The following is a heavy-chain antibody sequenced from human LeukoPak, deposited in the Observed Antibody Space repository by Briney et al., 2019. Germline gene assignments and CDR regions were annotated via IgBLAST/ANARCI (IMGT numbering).Heavy chain of an antibody. V-gene: IGHV3-15*07. J-gene: IGHJ3*02. CDR2: IKSEDDGGAT. CDR1: GFTFTYTW. D-gene: IGHD5-12*01. Sequence: GGSLRLSCAASGFTFTYTWLNWVRQAPGKGLEWAGRIKSEDDGGATDYATPVQDRFTISRDDSQATLYLQMNSLKAEDTAVYYCTTGGSVIVAGTRAFDIWGQGTMVTVSS. CDR3: TTGGSVIVAGTRAFDI.